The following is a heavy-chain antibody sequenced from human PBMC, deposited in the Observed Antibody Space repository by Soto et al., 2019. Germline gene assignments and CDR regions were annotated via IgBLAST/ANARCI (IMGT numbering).Heavy chain of an antibody. CDR1: GGTFSSYA. CDR2: IIPIFGTA. D-gene: IGHD4-17*01. Sequence: ASVKVSCKASGGTFSSYAISWVRQAPGQGLEWMGGIIPIFGTANYAQKFQGRVTITADESTSTAYMELSSLRSEDTAVYYCARELGGDYGPDGWLGPWGKGTMVAVAS. CDR3: ARELGGDYGPDGWLGP. V-gene: IGHV1-69*13. J-gene: IGHJ5*02.